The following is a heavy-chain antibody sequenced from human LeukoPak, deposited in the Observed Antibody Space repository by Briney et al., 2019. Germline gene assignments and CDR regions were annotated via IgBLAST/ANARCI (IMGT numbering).Heavy chain of an antibody. CDR1: GGSISSYY. CDR3: ARGTMARGVIFDP. J-gene: IGHJ5*02. D-gene: IGHD3-10*01. Sequence: SETLSLTCTVTGGSISSYYWSWIRQPPGKGLEWIGYIYYSGSTNYNPSLKSRVTISVDTSKNQFSLKLSSVTAADTAVYYCARGTMARGVIFDPWGQGTLVTVSS. V-gene: IGHV4-59*01. CDR2: IYYSGST.